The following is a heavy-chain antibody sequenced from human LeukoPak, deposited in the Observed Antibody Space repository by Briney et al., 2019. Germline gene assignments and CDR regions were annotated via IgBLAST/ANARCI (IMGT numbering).Heavy chain of an antibody. CDR1: GFTFSSYA. J-gene: IGHJ6*02. CDR3: ARDPYYYGSSGYYYVYYYYGMDV. D-gene: IGHD3-22*01. Sequence: GGSLRLSCAASGFTFSSYAMHWVRQAPGKGLEWVAVISYDGSNKYYADSVKGRFTISRDNSKNTLYLQMNSLRAEDTAVYYCARDPYYYGSSGYYYVYYYYGMDVWGQGTTVTVSS. V-gene: IGHV3-30-3*01. CDR2: ISYDGSNK.